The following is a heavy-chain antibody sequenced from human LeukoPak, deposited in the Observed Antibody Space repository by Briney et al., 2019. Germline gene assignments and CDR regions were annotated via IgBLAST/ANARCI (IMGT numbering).Heavy chain of an antibody. Sequence: GGSLRLSCAASGFTFDDYAMHWVRQAPGKGLEWVSLISWDGGSTYYADSVKGRFTISRDNSKNSLYLQMNSLRTEDTALYYCAKGGYGSGSYYIREVYMDVWGKGTTVTVSS. V-gene: IGHV3-43*01. D-gene: IGHD3-10*01. CDR2: ISWDGGST. J-gene: IGHJ6*03. CDR3: AKGGYGSGSYYIREVYMDV. CDR1: GFTFDDYA.